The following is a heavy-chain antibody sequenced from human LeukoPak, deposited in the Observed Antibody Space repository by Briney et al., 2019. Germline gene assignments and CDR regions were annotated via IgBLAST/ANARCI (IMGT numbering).Heavy chain of an antibody. D-gene: IGHD5-12*01. CDR2: IYYSGST. Sequence: KASETLSLTCTVSGGSISSSSYYWGWIRQPPGKGLEWIGSIYYSGSTYYNPSLKSRVTISVDTSKNQFSLKLSSVTAADTAVYYCARIHARYVDIVATIPLFDYWGQGTLVTVSS. CDR3: ARIHARYVDIVATIPLFDY. V-gene: IGHV4-39*01. J-gene: IGHJ4*02. CDR1: GGSISSSSYY.